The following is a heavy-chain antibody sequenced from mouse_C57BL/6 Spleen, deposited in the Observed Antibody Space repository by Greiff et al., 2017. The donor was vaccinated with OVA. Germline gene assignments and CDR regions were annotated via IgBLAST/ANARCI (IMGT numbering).Heavy chain of an antibody. CDR1: GFTFSDYY. D-gene: IGHD2-3*01. V-gene: IGHV5-16*01. J-gene: IGHJ1*03. Sequence: EVKVEESEGGLVQPGSSMKLSCTASGFTFSDYYMAWVRQVPEKGLEWVANINYDGSSTYYLDSLKSRFILSRDNAKTILYMQLSSLKSEDTATCNGENDLTVCFDVWGTGTPVTVSS. CDR2: INYDGSST. CDR3: ENDLTVCFDV.